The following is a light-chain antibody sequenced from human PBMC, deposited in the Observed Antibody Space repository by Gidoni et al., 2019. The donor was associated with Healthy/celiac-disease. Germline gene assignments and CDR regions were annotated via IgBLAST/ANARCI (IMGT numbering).Light chain of an antibody. Sequence: IVLTPSPATLSLSPGERATLSCRASQGVSSYLAWYQQKPGQAPRLLIYDASNRATGIPARFSGSGSGTDFTLTISSLEPEDFAVYYCQQRSNWPPVFGPGTKVDIK. CDR1: QGVSSY. CDR2: DAS. CDR3: QQRSNWPPV. J-gene: IGKJ3*01. V-gene: IGKV3-11*01.